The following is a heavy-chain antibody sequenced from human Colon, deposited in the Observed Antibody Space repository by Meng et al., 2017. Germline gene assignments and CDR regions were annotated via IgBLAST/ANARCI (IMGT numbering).Heavy chain of an antibody. J-gene: IGHJ5*02. CDR3: ARGPPAAS. D-gene: IGHD2-15*01. V-gene: IGHV4-59*02. Sequence: GSLRLSCTVSGASVGGDYWSWIRQPPGKGLEWIGYIYNTGSTNYNPSLKSRVTISIDTSKSQFSLELSSVTAADTAVYYCARGPPAASWGPGTLVTGS. CDR1: GASVGGDY. CDR2: IYNTGST.